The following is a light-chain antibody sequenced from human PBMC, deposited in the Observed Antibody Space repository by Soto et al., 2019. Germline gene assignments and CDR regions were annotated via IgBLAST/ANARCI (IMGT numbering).Light chain of an antibody. CDR1: SCDVGGYNF. J-gene: IGLJ1*01. Sequence: QSALTQPASVSGSPGQSITISCTGTSCDVGGYNFVSWYQQHPGKAPKFMIYEVSNRPSGVSNRFSGSKSGNTASLTISGLQAEDEADYYCSSYTSSSTLYVFGTGTKVTVL. V-gene: IGLV2-14*01. CDR3: SSYTSSSTLYV. CDR2: EVS.